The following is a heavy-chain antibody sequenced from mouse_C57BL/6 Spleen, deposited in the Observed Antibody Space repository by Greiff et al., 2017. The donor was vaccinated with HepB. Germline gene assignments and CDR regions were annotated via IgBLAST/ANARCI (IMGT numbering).Heavy chain of an antibody. J-gene: IGHJ3*01. D-gene: IGHD2-3*01. CDR2: IDPSDSYT. V-gene: IGHV1-69*01. CDR3: ARSYDGYCAY. CDR1: GYTFTSYW. Sequence: QVQLQQSGAELVMPGASVKLSCKASGYTFTSYWMHWVKQRPGQGLEWIGEIDPSDSYTNYNQKFKGKSTLTVDKSSSTAYMQLSSLTSEDSAVYYCARSYDGYCAYWGQGTLVTVSA.